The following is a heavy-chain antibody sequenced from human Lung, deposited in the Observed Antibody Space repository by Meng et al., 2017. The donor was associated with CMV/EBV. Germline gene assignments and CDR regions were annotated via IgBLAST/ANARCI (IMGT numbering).Heavy chain of an antibody. CDR2: ISSSGTYI. V-gene: IGHV3-21*01. D-gene: IGHD2-21*01. Sequence: GGSLRLXCAASGFTFSSYSMNWVRQAPGKGLELVSSISSSGTYIYYADSVKGRFTISRDNAQNSLYLQMNSLRAEDTAVYYCARDVSPRSSAYFAIYYFYALDVWXQGTXVTVSS. CDR3: ARDVSPRSSAYFAIYYFYALDV. J-gene: IGHJ6*02. CDR1: GFTFSSYS.